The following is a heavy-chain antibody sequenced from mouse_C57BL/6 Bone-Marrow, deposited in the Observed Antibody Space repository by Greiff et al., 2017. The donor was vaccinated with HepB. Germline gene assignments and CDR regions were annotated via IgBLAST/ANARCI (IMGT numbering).Heavy chain of an antibody. D-gene: IGHD2-3*01. J-gene: IGHJ2*01. CDR2: INPYNGGT. CDR3: ARLDGYHDY. CDR1: GYTFTDYY. Sequence: VQLQQSGPVLVKPGASVKMSCKASGYTFTDYYMNWVKQSHGKSLEWIGVINPYNGGTSYNQKFKGKATLTVDKSSSTAYMELNSLTSEDSAVYYCARLDGYHDYWGQGTTLTVSS. V-gene: IGHV1-19*01.